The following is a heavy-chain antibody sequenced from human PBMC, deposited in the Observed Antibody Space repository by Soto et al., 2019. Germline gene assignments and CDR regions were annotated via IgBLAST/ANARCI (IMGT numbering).Heavy chain of an antibody. CDR2: IYYTGAT. CDR1: SGSIRTGNW. J-gene: IGHJ4*02. D-gene: IGHD6-25*01. Sequence: QVELQESGPRLVKSSGTLSLTCEVASGSIRTGNWWSWVRQPPGKGLEWIGEIYYTGATNYNPSLKCRVNMHLDKSKDQFSQILTSATAADTAVYYCARGFSSGSGWMYYFDFWGQGILVSVSS. CDR3: ARGFSSGSGWMYYFDF. V-gene: IGHV4-4*02.